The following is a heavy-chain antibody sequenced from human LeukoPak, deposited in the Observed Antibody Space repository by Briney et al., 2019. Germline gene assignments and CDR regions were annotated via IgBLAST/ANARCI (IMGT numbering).Heavy chain of an antibody. J-gene: IGHJ4*02. Sequence: PSETLSLTCAVYGGSFSGYYWSWIRQPPGKGLEWIGEINHSGSTNYNPSLKSRVTISVDTSKNQFSLKLSSVTAADTAVYYCARGKQLVRQYFDYWGQGTLVTVSS. D-gene: IGHD6-13*01. CDR2: INHSGST. V-gene: IGHV4-34*01. CDR1: GGSFSGYY. CDR3: ARGKQLVRQYFDY.